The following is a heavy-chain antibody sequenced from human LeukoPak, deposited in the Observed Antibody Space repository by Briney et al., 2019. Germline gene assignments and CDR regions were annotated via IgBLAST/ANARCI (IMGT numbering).Heavy chain of an antibody. D-gene: IGHD2-21*02. Sequence: GASVKVSCKASGYTFTGYYMHWVRQAPGQGLEWMGWINPNSGGTNYAQKFQGRVTMTRDTSISTAYMELSRLRSDDTAVYYCARDLDIVVVTALYYWGQGTLVTVSS. CDR3: ARDLDIVVVTALYY. V-gene: IGHV1-2*02. CDR2: INPNSGGT. CDR1: GYTFTGYY. J-gene: IGHJ4*02.